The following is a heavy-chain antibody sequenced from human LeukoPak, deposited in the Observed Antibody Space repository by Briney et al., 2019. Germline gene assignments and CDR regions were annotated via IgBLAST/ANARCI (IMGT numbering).Heavy chain of an antibody. D-gene: IGHD2/OR15-2a*01. V-gene: IGHV5-51*01. CDR3: GRGRLSRPRDAFDM. Sequence: GESLKISGKGSGYSFRSYWVAWVRQMPGKGLEWMGIIYPGDSDTRYSPSFQGQGTISPDHSIIPPSLRLSSLNVSDSPSNYCGRGRLSRPRDAFDMWGQGTLVTVSS. J-gene: IGHJ3*02. CDR2: IYPGDSDT. CDR1: GYSFRSYW.